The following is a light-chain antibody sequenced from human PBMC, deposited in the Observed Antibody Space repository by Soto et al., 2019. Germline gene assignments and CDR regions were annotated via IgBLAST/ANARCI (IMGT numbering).Light chain of an antibody. CDR1: SSNIGSNT. CDR3: CSSAPESTYV. CDR2: KGT. Sequence: QSVLTQPPSASGSPGQRVTISCSGSSSNIGSNTVSWYQQLPHKAPQVILYKGTQRPSGVSSRFSGSTSGNAASLTISGLQADDEADYFCCSSAPESTYVFGTGTKVTVL. V-gene: IGLV1-44*01. J-gene: IGLJ1*01.